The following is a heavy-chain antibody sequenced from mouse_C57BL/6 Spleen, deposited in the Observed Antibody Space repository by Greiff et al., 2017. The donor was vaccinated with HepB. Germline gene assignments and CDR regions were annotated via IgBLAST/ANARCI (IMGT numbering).Heavy chain of an antibody. CDR2: IWSGGST. CDR3: ARNDYDGSLYAMDY. CDR1: GFSLTSYG. V-gene: IGHV2-2*01. J-gene: IGHJ4*01. D-gene: IGHD2-3*01. Sequence: QVQLKESRPGLVQPSQSLSITCTVSGFSLTSYGVHWVRQSPGKGLEWLGVIWSGGSTDYNAAFISRLSISKDNSKSQVFFKMNSLQADDTAIYYCARNDYDGSLYAMDYWGQGTSVTVSS.